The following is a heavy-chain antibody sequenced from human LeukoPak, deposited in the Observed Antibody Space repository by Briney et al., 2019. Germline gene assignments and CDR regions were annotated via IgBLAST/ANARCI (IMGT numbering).Heavy chain of an antibody. CDR2: IKLDGSEK. D-gene: IGHD3-3*01. Sequence: GGSLRLSCVASGFTFGKYWMSWVRQAPGKGLGWVANIKLDGSEKNYVDSVKGRFTISRDNTKNSLYLQMNSLRVEDTAVFYCARDQYDTWSRRGNFDSWGQGTLVIVSS. V-gene: IGHV3-7*03. CDR1: GFTFGKYW. CDR3: ARDQYDTWSRRGNFDS. J-gene: IGHJ4*02.